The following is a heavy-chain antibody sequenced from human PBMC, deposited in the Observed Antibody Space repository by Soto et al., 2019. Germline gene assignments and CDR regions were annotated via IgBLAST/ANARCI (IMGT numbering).Heavy chain of an antibody. CDR3: ARWYCGGDCWGLDP. V-gene: IGHV1-69*12. CDR1: GGTFSSYA. J-gene: IGHJ5*02. Sequence: QVQLVQSGAEVKKPGSSVKVSCKASGGTFSSYAISWVRQAPGQGLEWMGGIIPIFGTANYAQKFQGRVMIAADESTSTAYMELSSLRSEDTAVYYCARWYCGGDCWGLDPWGQGTLVTVSS. CDR2: IIPIFGTA. D-gene: IGHD2-21*02.